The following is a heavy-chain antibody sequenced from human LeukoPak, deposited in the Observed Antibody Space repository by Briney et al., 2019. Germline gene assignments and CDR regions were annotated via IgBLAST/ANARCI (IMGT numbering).Heavy chain of an antibody. Sequence: GGSLRLSCAASGFTFSSYEMNWVRQAPGKGLEWVSYISSSGSTIYYADSVKGRFTISRDNAKNSLYLQMNSLRAEDTAVYYCARWRGIRGALNYWGQGTLVTVSS. CDR2: ISSSGSTI. CDR1: GFTFSSYE. CDR3: ARWRGIRGALNY. J-gene: IGHJ4*02. V-gene: IGHV3-48*03. D-gene: IGHD3-10*01.